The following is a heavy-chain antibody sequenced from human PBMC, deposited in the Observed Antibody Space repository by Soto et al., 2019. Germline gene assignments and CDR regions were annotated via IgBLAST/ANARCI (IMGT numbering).Heavy chain of an antibody. CDR2: IYYSGST. CDR3: ARLVKERYFDWPRGWSMDV. CDR1: GGSISSYY. J-gene: IGHJ6*02. D-gene: IGHD3-9*01. Sequence: ASETLSLTCTVSGGSISSYYWSWIRQPPGKGLEWIGYIYYSGSTNYNPSLKSRVTISVDTSKNQFSLKLSSVTAADTAVYYCARLVKERYFDWPRGWSMDVWGQGTTVTVSS. V-gene: IGHV4-59*08.